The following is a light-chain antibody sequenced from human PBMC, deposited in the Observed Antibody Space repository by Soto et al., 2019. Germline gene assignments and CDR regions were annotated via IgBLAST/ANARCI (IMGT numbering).Light chain of an antibody. Sequence: QSVLTQPASVSGSPGQSITISCTGTSSDVGGYNYVSWYQQQPGKAPKFMIYDVTNRPSGVSNRFSGSKSGTSASLAISGLQSEDEADYYCVAWDDSLNGYVVFGGGTKVTVL. J-gene: IGLJ2*01. CDR3: VAWDDSLNGYVV. CDR2: DVT. V-gene: IGLV2-14*01. CDR1: SSDVGGYNY.